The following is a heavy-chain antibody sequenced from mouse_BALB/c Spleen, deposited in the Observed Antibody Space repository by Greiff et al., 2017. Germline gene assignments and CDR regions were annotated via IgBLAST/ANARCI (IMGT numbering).Heavy chain of an antibody. CDR3: ARDGDGYDWFAY. CDR1: GFTFSDYY. Sequence: EVKLVESGGGLVKPGGSLKLSCAASGFTFSDYYMYWVRQTPEKRLEWVATISDGGSYTYYPDSVKGRFTISRDNAKNNLYLQMSSLKSEDTAMYYCARDGDGYDWFAYWGQGTLVTVSA. J-gene: IGHJ3*01. D-gene: IGHD2-2*01. V-gene: IGHV5-4*02. CDR2: ISDGGSYT.